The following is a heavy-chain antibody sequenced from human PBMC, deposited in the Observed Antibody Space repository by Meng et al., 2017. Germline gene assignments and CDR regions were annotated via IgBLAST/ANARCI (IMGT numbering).Heavy chain of an antibody. J-gene: IGHJ3*02. Sequence: HLQQWGAGSLKQSETLSLTCAVYGGSFSGYYWSWISQPPGKGLEWIGEINHSGSTNYNPSLKSRVTISVDTSKNQFSLKLSSVTAADTAVYYCARGGFRLVIIGRYHDAFDIWGQGTMVTVSS. D-gene: IGHD3-9*01. CDR3: ARGGFRLVIIGRYHDAFDI. CDR1: GGSFSGYY. V-gene: IGHV4-34*01. CDR2: INHSGST.